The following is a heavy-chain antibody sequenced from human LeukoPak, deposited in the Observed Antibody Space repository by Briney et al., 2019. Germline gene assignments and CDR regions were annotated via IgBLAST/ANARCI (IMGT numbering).Heavy chain of an antibody. D-gene: IGHD1-7*01. J-gene: IGHJ5*02. CDR1: GGSFSGYY. Sequence: SETLSLTCAVYGGSFSGYYWSWIRQPPGKGLEWIGEINHRGSTNYNPSLKSRVTISLDTSKNQFSLKLSSVTAADTAVYYCAREVGLYNWNYVRWFDPWGQGTLVTVSS. CDR2: INHRGST. V-gene: IGHV4-34*01. CDR3: AREVGLYNWNYVRWFDP.